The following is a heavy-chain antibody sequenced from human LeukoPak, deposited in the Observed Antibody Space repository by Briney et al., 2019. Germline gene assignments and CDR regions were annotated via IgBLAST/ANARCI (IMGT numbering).Heavy chain of an antibody. J-gene: IGHJ6*02. CDR1: GGSFSGYY. Sequence: SETLSLTCAVYGGSFSGYYWSWIRQPPGKGLEWIGEINHSGSTNYNPSLKSRVTISVDTSKNQFSLKLSSVTAADTAVYYCARGGEWQQLVAPGYYGMDVWGQGPTVTVSS. V-gene: IGHV4-34*01. CDR3: ARGGEWQQLVAPGYYGMDV. CDR2: INHSGST. D-gene: IGHD6-13*01.